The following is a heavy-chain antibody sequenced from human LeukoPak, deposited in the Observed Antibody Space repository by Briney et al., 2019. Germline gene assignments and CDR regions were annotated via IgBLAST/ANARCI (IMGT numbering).Heavy chain of an antibody. Sequence: SETLSLTCAVYGGSFSGYYWSWIRQPPGKGLEWIGEINHSGSTNYNPSLKSRVTISVDTSKNQFSLKLGSVTAADTAVYYCARASGAAAGGNWFDPWGQGTLVTVSS. CDR1: GGSFSGYY. CDR2: INHSGST. J-gene: IGHJ5*02. V-gene: IGHV4-34*01. D-gene: IGHD6-13*01. CDR3: ARASGAAAGGNWFDP.